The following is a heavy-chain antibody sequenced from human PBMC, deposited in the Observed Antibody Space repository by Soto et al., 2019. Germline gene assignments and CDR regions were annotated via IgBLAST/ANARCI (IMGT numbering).Heavy chain of an antibody. Sequence: QVQLVQSGAEVKKPGASVKVSCKASGYTFTSYYMHWVRQAPGQGLEWMGIINPSGGSTSYAQKFKGRVTMTRDTSTSTVYMELSSLRSEDTAVYYCAREYYYDSSGYYPLAFDIWGQGTMVTVSS. V-gene: IGHV1-46*03. J-gene: IGHJ3*02. CDR1: GYTFTSYY. D-gene: IGHD3-22*01. CDR2: INPSGGST. CDR3: AREYYYDSSGYYPLAFDI.